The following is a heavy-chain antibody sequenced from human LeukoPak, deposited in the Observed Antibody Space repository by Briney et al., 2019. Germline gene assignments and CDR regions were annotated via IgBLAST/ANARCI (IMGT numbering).Heavy chain of an antibody. D-gene: IGHD1-26*01. Sequence: GGSLRLSCAASGFTFSRYSMNWVRQAPGKGLEWVSSISSSSSYIYYADSVKGRFTISRDNAKNSLYLQMNSLRAEDTAVYYCATTRSGSYSNDYWGQGTLVTVSS. J-gene: IGHJ4*02. CDR2: ISSSSSYI. V-gene: IGHV3-21*01. CDR1: GFTFSRYS. CDR3: ATTRSGSYSNDY.